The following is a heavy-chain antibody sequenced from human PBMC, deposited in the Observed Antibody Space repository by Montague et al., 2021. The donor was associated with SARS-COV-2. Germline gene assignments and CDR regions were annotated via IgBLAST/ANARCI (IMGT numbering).Heavy chain of an antibody. J-gene: IGHJ4*02. V-gene: IGHV4-39*07. Sequence: SETLSLTCTVSGGSISSSSYYWGWIRQPPGKGLEWIGSIYYSGSTYYNPSLKSRVTISVDTSKNQFSLKLSSVTAADTAVYYCARVRCFRGGFDYWGQGTLVTVSS. D-gene: IGHD3-3*01. CDR2: IYYSGST. CDR1: GGSISSSSYY. CDR3: ARVRCFRGGFDY.